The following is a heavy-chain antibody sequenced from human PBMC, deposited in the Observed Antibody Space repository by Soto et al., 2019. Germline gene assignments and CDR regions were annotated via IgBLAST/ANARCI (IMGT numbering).Heavy chain of an antibody. CDR1: GYSFTSYW. J-gene: IGHJ6*03. CDR3: ARLSSSWPNYYYYMDV. V-gene: IGHV5-51*01. CDR2: IYPGDSDT. Sequence: GESLKISCKGSGYSFTSYWIGWVRQMPGKGLEWMGIIYPGDSDTRYSPSFQGQVTISADKSISTAYLQWSSLKASDTAMYYCARLSSSWPNYYYYMDVWGKGTTVTVSS. D-gene: IGHD6-13*01.